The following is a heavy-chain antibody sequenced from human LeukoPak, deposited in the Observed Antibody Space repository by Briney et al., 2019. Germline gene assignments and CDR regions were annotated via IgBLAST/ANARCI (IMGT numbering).Heavy chain of an antibody. V-gene: IGHV3-23*01. J-gene: IGHJ4*02. CDR3: ARAITNYGYIFDY. CDR2: ISASGGTT. CDR1: GFTFSGYA. D-gene: IGHD5-18*01. Sequence: GGSLRLSCAASGFTFSGYAMSWVRQAPGKGLEWVSGISASGGTTYFADSVKGRFTISRDNAKNSLYLQMNSLRAEDTAVYYCARAITNYGYIFDYWGQGTLVTVSS.